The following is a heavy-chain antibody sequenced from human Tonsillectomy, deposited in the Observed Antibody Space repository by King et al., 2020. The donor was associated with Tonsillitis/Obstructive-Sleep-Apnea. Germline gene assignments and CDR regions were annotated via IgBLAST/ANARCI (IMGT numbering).Heavy chain of an antibody. CDR1: GFTFNSYA. D-gene: IGHD6-19*01. J-gene: IGHJ4*02. CDR2: ITNSGGNT. CDR3: SKMTVSGTSGDY. V-gene: IGHV3-23*04. Sequence: VQLVESGGGLVQPGGSLRLSCAPSGFTFNSYAMTWVRQAPGKGLEWVSSITNSGGNTYYADSVKGRFTISRDNSKNTLYLQMNSLRAEDKAVYYCSKMTVSGTSGDYWGQGALVTVSS.